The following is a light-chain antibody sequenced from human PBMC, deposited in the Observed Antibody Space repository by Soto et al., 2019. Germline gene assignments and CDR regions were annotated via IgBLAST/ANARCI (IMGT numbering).Light chain of an antibody. Sequence: IVLTPSPGTMSLSPGERASPSCRASQSVSSNLAWYQQKPGHAPRLLIYGASTRATGIPARFSVSGSGTEFTLTISSLQSEDFATYYCQQRSNWPLSITFGQGTRLEIK. CDR1: QSVSSN. V-gene: IGKV3-15*01. CDR3: QQRSNWPLSIT. CDR2: GAS. J-gene: IGKJ5*01.